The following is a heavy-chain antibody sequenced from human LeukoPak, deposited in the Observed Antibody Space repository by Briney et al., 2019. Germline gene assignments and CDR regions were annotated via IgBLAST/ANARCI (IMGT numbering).Heavy chain of an antibody. CDR1: GGSISSGDYY. J-gene: IGHJ4*02. CDR3: ARNQTAAGRVDY. D-gene: IGHD6-13*01. CDR2: IYYSGST. Sequence: SQTLSLTCTVSGGSISSGDYYWSWIRQPPGKGLEWIGYIYYSGSTYYNPSLKSRVTISVDTSKNQFSLKLASVTAADTAVYYCARNQTAAGRVDYWGQGTLVTVSS. V-gene: IGHV4-30-4*08.